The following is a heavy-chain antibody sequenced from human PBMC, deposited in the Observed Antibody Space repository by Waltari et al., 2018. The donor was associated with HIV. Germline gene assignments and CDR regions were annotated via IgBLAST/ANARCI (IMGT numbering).Heavy chain of an antibody. CDR2: IYSSGST. CDR1: VFTASSNY. CDR3: AKDIRPGWYFDL. V-gene: IGHV3-66*01. J-gene: IGHJ2*01. Sequence: EEQLVESGGGLVQPGGSLRLSCAASVFTASSNYMNWVRQAPGKGLEWVSVIYSSGSTYYADSVKGRFTISRDNSKNTLYLQMNSLRAEDTAVYYCAKDIRPGWYFDLWGRGTLVTVSS.